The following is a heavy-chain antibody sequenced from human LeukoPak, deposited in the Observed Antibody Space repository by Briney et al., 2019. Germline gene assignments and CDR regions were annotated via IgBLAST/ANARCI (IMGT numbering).Heavy chain of an antibody. Sequence: SETLSLTCTVSDDSISSVGYYWTWIRQYPGKGLEWIGYIHYSGNTYYNPSLKSRVTISVDTSKNHFSLKLSSVTAADTAVYYCARLRGAAGTEWGQGTLVTVSS. V-gene: IGHV4-31*03. CDR3: ARLRGAAGTE. CDR1: DDSISSVGYY. D-gene: IGHD6-13*01. CDR2: IHYSGNT. J-gene: IGHJ4*02.